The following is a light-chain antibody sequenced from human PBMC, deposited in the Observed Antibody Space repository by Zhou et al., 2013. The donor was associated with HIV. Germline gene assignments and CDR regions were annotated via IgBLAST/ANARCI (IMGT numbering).Light chain of an antibody. Sequence: QSALTQPASVSGSPGQSITITCTGSSSDIGSYNYVSWYQQYPGRPPTLIIYDVSNRPSGISNRFSGSKSGNTASLTISGLQTEDEADYYCNPYTSGTTLVIFGGGTKLTVL. V-gene: IGLV2-14*03. CDR1: SSDIGSYNY. CDR3: NPYTSGTTLVI. J-gene: IGLJ2*01. CDR2: DVS.